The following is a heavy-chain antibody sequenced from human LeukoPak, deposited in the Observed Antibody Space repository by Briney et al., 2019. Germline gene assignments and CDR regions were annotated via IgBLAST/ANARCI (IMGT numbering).Heavy chain of an antibody. Sequence: PSETLSLTCTVSGGSISSYYWSWIRQPPGKGLEWIGYIYYSGSTNYNPSPKSRVTISVDTSKNQFSLKLNSVTAADTAVYYCARRVPAAGRPFDYWGQGTLVTVSS. CDR2: IYYSGST. D-gene: IGHD2-2*01. V-gene: IGHV4-59*01. J-gene: IGHJ4*02. CDR3: ARRVPAAGRPFDY. CDR1: GGSISSYY.